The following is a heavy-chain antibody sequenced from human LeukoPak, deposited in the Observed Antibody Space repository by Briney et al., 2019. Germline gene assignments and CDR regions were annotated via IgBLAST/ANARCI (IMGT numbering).Heavy chain of an antibody. CDR1: GFTFSGYS. V-gene: IGHV3-48*01. J-gene: IGHJ3*02. CDR2: IGPSSNAI. Sequence: PGGSLRLSCAASGFTFSGYSMNWVRQAPGKGLEWVSYIGPSSNAIHYPDSVKGRFTISRDNSKNTLYLQMKSLRAEDTAVYYCAKPRGDAVVRRPFDIWGQGTMVTVSS. D-gene: IGHD4-23*01. CDR3: AKPRGDAVVRRPFDI.